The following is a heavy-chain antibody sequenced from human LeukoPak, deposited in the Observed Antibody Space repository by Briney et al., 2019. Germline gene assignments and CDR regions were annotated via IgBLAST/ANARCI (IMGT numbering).Heavy chain of an antibody. V-gene: IGHV4-59*01. CDR1: GGSFIGYY. Sequence: SETLSLTCAVYGGSFIGYYWSWIRQPPGKGLEWIGHIYYSGSTNYNPSLKSRVTISIDTSKNQFSLRLSSVTAADTAVYYCARGAAGYSYGWGQGTLVTVSS. J-gene: IGHJ4*02. D-gene: IGHD5-18*01. CDR3: ARGAAGYSYG. CDR2: IYYSGST.